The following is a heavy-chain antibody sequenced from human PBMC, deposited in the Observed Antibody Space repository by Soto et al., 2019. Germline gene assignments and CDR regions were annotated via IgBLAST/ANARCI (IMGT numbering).Heavy chain of an antibody. D-gene: IGHD2-2*01. V-gene: IGHV4-34*01. CDR1: GGSFSGYY. CDR2: INHSGST. CDR3: ARELGYCSSTSCYRALDYYYGMDV. J-gene: IGHJ6*02. Sequence: QVQLQQWGAGLLKPSETLSLTCAVYGGSFSGYYWSWIRQPPGKGLEWIGEINHSGSTNYNPSLKSRTDLSVDTSKNQFSLILSSVTAADTAAYYCARELGYCSSTSCYRALDYYYGMDVWGQGTTV.